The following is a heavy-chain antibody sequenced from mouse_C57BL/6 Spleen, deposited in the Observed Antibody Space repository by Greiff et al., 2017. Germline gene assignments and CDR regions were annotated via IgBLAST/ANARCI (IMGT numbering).Heavy chain of an antibody. V-gene: IGHV1-15*01. Sequence: QVQLQQSGAELVRPGASVTLSCKASGYTFTDYEMHWVKQTPVPGLEWIGAIDPETGGTSYNQKFKGKAILTADKSSSTAYMELRSLTSEDSAVYYCTPITTVVVDYWGQGTTLTVSS. CDR1: GYTFTDYE. D-gene: IGHD1-1*01. CDR3: TPITTVVVDY. J-gene: IGHJ2*01. CDR2: IDPETGGT.